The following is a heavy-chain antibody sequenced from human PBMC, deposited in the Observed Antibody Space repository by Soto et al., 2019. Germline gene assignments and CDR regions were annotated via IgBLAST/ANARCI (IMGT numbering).Heavy chain of an antibody. CDR3: ARGQITMVRGVLAYYYYYYGMDV. V-gene: IGHV6-1*01. J-gene: IGHJ6*02. D-gene: IGHD3-10*01. CDR1: GDSVSSNSAA. CDR2: TYYRSKWYN. Sequence: SQTLSLTCAISGDSVSSNSAAWNWIRQSPSRGLEWLGRTYYRSKWYNDYAVSVKSRITINPDTSKNQFSLQLNSVTPEDTAVYYCARGQITMVRGVLAYYYYYYGMDVWGQGTTVTVSS.